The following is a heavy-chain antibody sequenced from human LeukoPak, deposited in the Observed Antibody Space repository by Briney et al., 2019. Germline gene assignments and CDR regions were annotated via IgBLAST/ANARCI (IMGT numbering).Heavy chain of an antibody. D-gene: IGHD2-8*01. V-gene: IGHV4-59*01. CDR1: GGSISSYY. J-gene: IGHJ4*02. CDR3: ARDNGARFPIY. CDR2: IYYSGST. Sequence: SSETLSLTCTVTGGSISSYYWSWIRQPPGKGLEWIGYIYYSGSTNYNPSLKSRVTISVDTSKNQFSLKLSSVTAADTAVYYCARDNGARFPIYWGQGTLVTVSS.